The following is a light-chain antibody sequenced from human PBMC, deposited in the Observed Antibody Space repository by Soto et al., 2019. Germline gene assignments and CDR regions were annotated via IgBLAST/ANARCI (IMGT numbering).Light chain of an antibody. CDR1: SSDVGSNNR. V-gene: IGLV2-18*02. CDR2: DVT. CDR3: SSFTTSSTYV. J-gene: IGLJ1*01. Sequence: QSVLTQPPSVSGSPGQSVAISCSGSSSDVGSNNRVSWYQQSPGTAPKLMIYDVTNRPSGVPDRFSGSKSGNTASLTISGLQGEDEADYYCSSFTTSSTYVFGTGTKLTVL.